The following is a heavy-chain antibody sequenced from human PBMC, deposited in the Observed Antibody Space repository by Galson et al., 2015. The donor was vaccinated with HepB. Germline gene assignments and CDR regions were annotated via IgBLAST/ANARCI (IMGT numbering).Heavy chain of an antibody. D-gene: IGHD6-13*01. CDR2: INPSGGST. J-gene: IGHJ4*02. Sequence: SVKVSCKASGYTFTSYYMHWVRQAPGQGLEWMGIINPSGGSTSYAQKFQGRVTMTRDTSTSTVYMELSSVTAADTAVYYCARNGGGVAAAWTYDYWGQGTLVTVSS. CDR1: GYTFTSYY. V-gene: IGHV1-46*01. CDR3: ARNGGGVAAAWTYDY.